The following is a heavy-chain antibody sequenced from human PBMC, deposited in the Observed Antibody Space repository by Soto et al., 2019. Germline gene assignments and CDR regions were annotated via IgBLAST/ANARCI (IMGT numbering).Heavy chain of an antibody. Sequence: PSETLSLTCTVSGGSISSGGYYWSWIRQHPGKGLEWIGYIYYSGSTYYNPSLKSRVTISVDTSKNQFSLKLSSVTAADTAVYYCARLTAGRPLDYWGQGTLVPVSS. D-gene: IGHD6-13*01. V-gene: IGHV4-31*03. CDR1: GGSISSGGYY. J-gene: IGHJ4*02. CDR3: ARLTAGRPLDY. CDR2: IYYSGST.